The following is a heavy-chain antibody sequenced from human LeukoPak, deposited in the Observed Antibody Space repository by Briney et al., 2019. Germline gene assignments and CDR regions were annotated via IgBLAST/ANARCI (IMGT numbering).Heavy chain of an antibody. J-gene: IGHJ4*02. CDR2: IYYSGST. D-gene: IGHD6-13*01. CDR3: ARDSSSWYGGFDY. Sequence: SETLSLTCAVYGGSFSGYYWSWIRQPPGKGLEWIGYIYYSGSTNYNPSLKSRVTISVDTSKNQFSLKLSSVTAADTAVYYCARDSSSWYGGFDYWGQGTLVTVSS. CDR1: GGSFSGYY. V-gene: IGHV4-59*01.